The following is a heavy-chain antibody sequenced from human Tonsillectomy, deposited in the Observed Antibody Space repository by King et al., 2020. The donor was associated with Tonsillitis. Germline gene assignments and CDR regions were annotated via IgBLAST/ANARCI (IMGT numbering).Heavy chain of an antibody. Sequence: QLVQSGGGLVEPGGSLRLSCAASGFTFSYYYMTWIRPAPGKGLEWFSYISSSGSTIYYVDSVKGRFTISRENAKNSLYLQMNSLRVADTAVYYCARLEASYYDSSGQRKNYYHGMDVWGQGTTVTVSS. CDR2: ISSSGSTI. J-gene: IGHJ6*02. CDR3: ARLEASYYDSSGQRKNYYHGMDV. D-gene: IGHD3-22*01. CDR1: GFTFSYYY. V-gene: IGHV3-11*01.